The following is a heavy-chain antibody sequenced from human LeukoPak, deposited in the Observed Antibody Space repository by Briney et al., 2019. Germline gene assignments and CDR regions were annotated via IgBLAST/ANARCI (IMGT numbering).Heavy chain of an antibody. CDR2: ISSSGSNI. D-gene: IGHD5-24*01. CDR3: ARSVEMATILLDY. Sequence: PGGSLRLSCAASGFTFSDYYMSWIRQAPGKGLEWVSYISSSGSNIYYADSVKGRFTISRDNAKNSLYLQMNSLRAEDTAAYYCARSVEMATILLDYWGQGTLVTVSS. CDR1: GFTFSDYY. V-gene: IGHV3-11*01. J-gene: IGHJ4*02.